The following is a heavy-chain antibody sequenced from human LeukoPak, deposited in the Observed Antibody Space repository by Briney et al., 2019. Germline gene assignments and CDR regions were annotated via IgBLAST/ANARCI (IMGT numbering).Heavy chain of an antibody. V-gene: IGHV1-69*13. Sequence: SVKVSCKASGGTFSSYAISWVRQAPGQGLEWMGGIIPIFGTANYAQKFQGRVTITADESTSTAYMELSSLRSENTAVYYCARVPTYYYDSSGYFFDYWGQGTLVTASS. CDR1: GGTFSSYA. CDR2: IIPIFGTA. CDR3: ARVPTYYYDSSGYFFDY. D-gene: IGHD3-22*01. J-gene: IGHJ4*02.